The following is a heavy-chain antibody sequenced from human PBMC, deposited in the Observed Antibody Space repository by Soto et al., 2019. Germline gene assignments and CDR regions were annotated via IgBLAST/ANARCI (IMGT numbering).Heavy chain of an antibody. V-gene: IGHV3-23*01. CDR2: ISGSGGST. D-gene: IGHD2-2*02. J-gene: IGHJ3*02. CDR1: GFTFSSYA. CDR3: AKFQGYQLLYSKSDAFDI. Sequence: EVQLLESGGGLVQPGGSLRLSCAASGFTFSSYAMSWVRQAPGKGLEWVSAISGSGGSTYYADSVKGRFTISRDNSKNTLYLQMNSLRAEDTAVYYCAKFQGYQLLYSKSDAFDIWGQGTMVTVSS.